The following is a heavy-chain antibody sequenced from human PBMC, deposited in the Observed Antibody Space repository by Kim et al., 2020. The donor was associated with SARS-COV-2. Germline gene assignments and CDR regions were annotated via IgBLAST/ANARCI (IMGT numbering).Heavy chain of an antibody. Sequence: YGPSFQAQVNISTNKSINTAYLQWSSLKASDTAMYYCARLDIVATTYFDYWGQGTLVTVSS. CDR3: ARLDIVATTYFDY. J-gene: IGHJ4*02. V-gene: IGHV5-51*01. D-gene: IGHD5-12*01.